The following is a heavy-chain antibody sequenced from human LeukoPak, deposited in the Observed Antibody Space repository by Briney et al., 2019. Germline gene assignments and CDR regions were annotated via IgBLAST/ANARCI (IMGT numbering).Heavy chain of an antibody. J-gene: IGHJ4*02. CDR1: GITVSNNY. V-gene: IGHV3-66*02. D-gene: IGHD3-3*01. Sequence: PGGSLRLSCAASGITVSNNYMSWVRQPPGQGLEWLPVIYSGGSTYYADSVKGRFTISRDKSKNTLYLQMNSLRAEDTAVYYCARVPNYDFWSGYPDYWGQGTLVTVSS. CDR2: IYSGGST. CDR3: ARVPNYDFWSGYPDY.